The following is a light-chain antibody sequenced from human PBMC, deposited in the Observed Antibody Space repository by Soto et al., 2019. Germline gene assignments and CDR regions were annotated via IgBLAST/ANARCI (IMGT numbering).Light chain of an antibody. J-gene: IGKJ4*01. Sequence: DIQLTQSPSFLSASVGDRVTITCRASQGIRSYLAWYQQKPGKAPKLLIYAASTLQSGVPSGFSGSGSGTEFTLTISSLQPEDFATYYCQQLNSFPFFGGGTKVEIK. CDR3: QQLNSFPF. V-gene: IGKV1-9*01. CDR2: AAS. CDR1: QGIRSY.